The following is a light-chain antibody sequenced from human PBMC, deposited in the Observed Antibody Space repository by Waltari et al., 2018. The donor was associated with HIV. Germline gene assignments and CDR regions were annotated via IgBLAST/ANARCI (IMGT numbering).Light chain of an antibody. Sequence: DIQRTQSPSTLSASVGERVTITCRASQSISNWLAWYQQKPGKAPKLLIYKASTLESGVPSRFSGSGSETEFTLTISSLQPDDFATYYCQQFNSYSGAFGQGTKVEIK. V-gene: IGKV1-5*03. CDR1: QSISNW. J-gene: IGKJ1*01. CDR3: QQFNSYSGA. CDR2: KAS.